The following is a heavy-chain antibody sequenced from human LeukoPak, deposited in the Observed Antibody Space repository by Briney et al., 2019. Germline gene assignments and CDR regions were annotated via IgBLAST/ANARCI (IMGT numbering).Heavy chain of an antibody. Sequence: PGGSLRLSCAASGFTFSSYWMSWVRQAPGKGLELVANIKQVGNEQYYVDSVQGRFTISRDNAKNSLYLQMNSLTAEDTAVYYCARVYNSGWYRGGYYFDYWGQGTLVTISS. CDR2: IKQVGNEQ. CDR3: ARVYNSGWYRGGYYFDY. CDR1: GFTFSSYW. V-gene: IGHV3-7*01. D-gene: IGHD6-19*01. J-gene: IGHJ4*02.